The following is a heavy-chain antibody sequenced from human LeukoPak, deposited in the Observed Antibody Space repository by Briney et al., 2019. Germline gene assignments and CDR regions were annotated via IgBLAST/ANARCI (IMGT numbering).Heavy chain of an antibody. CDR3: ARFGGPHAFDI. J-gene: IGHJ3*02. V-gene: IGHV4-59*01. CDR2: INYSGST. Sequence: SETLSLTCAVSGGSISNYYWSWIRQPPGKGLEWIAYINYSGSTNYNPSLKSRVTISVDTSKNHFSLTLSSVTAADTAVYYCARFGGPHAFDIWGQGTMVTVSS. D-gene: IGHD3-3*01. CDR1: GGSISNYY.